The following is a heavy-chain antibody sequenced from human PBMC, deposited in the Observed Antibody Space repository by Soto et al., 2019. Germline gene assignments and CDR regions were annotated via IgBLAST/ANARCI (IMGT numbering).Heavy chain of an antibody. Sequence: GGSLRLSCAASGFTVSSNYMSWVRQAPGKGLEWVSVIYSGGSTYYADSVKGRFTISRDNSKNTLYLQMNSLRAEDTAVYYCARDRIAVAGNPEYFQHWGQGTLVTVSS. J-gene: IGHJ1*01. CDR1: GFTVSSNY. D-gene: IGHD6-19*01. V-gene: IGHV3-66*01. CDR3: ARDRIAVAGNPEYFQH. CDR2: IYSGGST.